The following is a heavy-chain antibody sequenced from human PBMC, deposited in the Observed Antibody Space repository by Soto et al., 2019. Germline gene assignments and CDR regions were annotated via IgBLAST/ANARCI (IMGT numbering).Heavy chain of an antibody. CDR2: ISSSAGTI. J-gene: IGHJ6*02. CDR3: ARAPDFGSGTYDYYALDV. D-gene: IGHD3-10*01. Sequence: QVQLVESGGGLVKPGGSLRLSCAASGLPFSDHYMTWIRQAPGKGLEWISYISSSAGTIYYADSVKGRFTISRDTAKNSLYLQMTNLRAEDTAVYYGARAPDFGSGTYDYYALDVWGQGTTVTVSS. V-gene: IGHV3-11*01. CDR1: GLPFSDHY.